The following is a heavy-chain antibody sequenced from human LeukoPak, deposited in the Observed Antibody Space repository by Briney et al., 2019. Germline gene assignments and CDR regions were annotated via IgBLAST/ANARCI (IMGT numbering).Heavy chain of an antibody. CDR1: GGSISSSSYY. Sequence: SETLSLTCTVSGGSISSSSYYWGWIRQPPGKGLEWIGSIYYSGSTYYNPSLKSRITISVDTSKNQFSLKLSSVTAADTAVYYCARNWYGSSWSEQIYYFDYWGQGTLVTVSS. V-gene: IGHV4-39*07. D-gene: IGHD6-13*01. CDR3: ARNWYGSSWSEQIYYFDY. J-gene: IGHJ4*02. CDR2: IYYSGST.